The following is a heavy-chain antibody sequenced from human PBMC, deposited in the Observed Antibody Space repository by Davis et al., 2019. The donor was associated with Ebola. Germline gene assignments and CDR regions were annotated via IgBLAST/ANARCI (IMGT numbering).Heavy chain of an antibody. V-gene: IGHV4-61*09. CDR1: GGSISSGSYY. D-gene: IGHD4-17*01. Sequence: PSETLSLTCTVSGGSISSGSYYWSWIRQPAGKGLEWTGHIYTSGSTNYNPSLKSRVTISVDTSKNQFSLKLSSVTAADTAVYYCARGKTTVTGWFDPWGQGTLVTVSS. CDR3: ARGKTTVTGWFDP. J-gene: IGHJ5*02. CDR2: IYTSGST.